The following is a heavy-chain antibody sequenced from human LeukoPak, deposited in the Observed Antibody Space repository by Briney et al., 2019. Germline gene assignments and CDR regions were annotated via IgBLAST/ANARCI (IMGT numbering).Heavy chain of an antibody. D-gene: IGHD6-13*01. V-gene: IGHV1-24*01. CDR2: FDPEVGET. J-gene: IGHJ4*02. CDR1: GYTLTEFS. CDR3: ATGHISSWPLGY. Sequence: PSARVSCTVSGYTLTEFSMHWVRHAPGKGRGWRGGFDPEVGETIYAQNSQGRVTMTQDTSTDTAYTELRSLRSEDTAVYYCATGHISSWPLGYWGQGTLVTVSS.